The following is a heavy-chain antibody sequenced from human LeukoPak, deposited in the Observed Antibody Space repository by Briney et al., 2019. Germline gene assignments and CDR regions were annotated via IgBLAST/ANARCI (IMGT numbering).Heavy chain of an antibody. J-gene: IGHJ4*02. CDR2: ISGYTGYT. CDR3: ARLGLRDVNTVTDDYFDY. Sequence: APVKVSCKPSGYTFRSHGISWVRQAPGQGLEWMGWISGYTGYTGYAQKFQGRITMTTDTSTSTAYMELRSLSPDDTAVYYCARLGLRDVNTVTDDYFDYWGQGTLVTVSS. CDR1: GYTFRSHG. D-gene: IGHD4-17*01. V-gene: IGHV1-18*01.